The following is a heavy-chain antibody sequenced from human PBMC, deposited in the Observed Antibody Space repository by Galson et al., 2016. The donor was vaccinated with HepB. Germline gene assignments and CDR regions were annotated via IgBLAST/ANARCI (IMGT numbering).Heavy chain of an antibody. J-gene: IGHJ4*02. CDR2: VYRGKT. CDR1: DGSISNSGFS. CDR3: ARAGLGTKASFDY. D-gene: IGHD1-7*01. V-gene: IGHV4-39*01. Sequence: SETLSLTCTVSDGSISNSGFSWGWIRQPPGEGLEWIGTVYRGKTYYNPSLGGRVTISVGMSTDLLSLKLTSLTAADTAVYYCARAGLGTKASFDYWGQGTLVAVSS.